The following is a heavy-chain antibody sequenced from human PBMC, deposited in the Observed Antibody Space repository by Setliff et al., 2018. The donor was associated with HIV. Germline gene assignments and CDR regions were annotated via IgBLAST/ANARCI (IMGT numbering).Heavy chain of an antibody. CDR1: GFTFSSYG. CDR2: ILHDGSDK. Sequence: GGSLRLSCVASGFTFSSYGMHWVRQAPGKGLEWVAFILHDGSDKDCSDSVKGRFTISRDNSKNTLYLQMSSLRTEDTAVYYCTKNLYTSRWSPLDYWGQGTLVTVSS. J-gene: IGHJ4*02. D-gene: IGHD2-8*01. V-gene: IGHV3-30*02. CDR3: TKNLYTSRWSPLDY.